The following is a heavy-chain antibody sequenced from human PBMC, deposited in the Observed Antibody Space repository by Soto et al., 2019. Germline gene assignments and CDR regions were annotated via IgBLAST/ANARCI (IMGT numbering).Heavy chain of an antibody. CDR3: ARPRDRGYNYDYSFDS. J-gene: IGHJ4*02. Sequence: SETLSLTCTVSDGSISSGNYYWSWIRQPPGRALEWIGYIYYSGSTYYNPSLKSRVTMSIDSSKKQFSLNLSSVTAADTAVFYCARPRDRGYNYDYSFDSWGQGALVTVPS. V-gene: IGHV4-30-4*01. CDR2: IYYSGST. D-gene: IGHD5-18*01. CDR1: DGSISSGNYY.